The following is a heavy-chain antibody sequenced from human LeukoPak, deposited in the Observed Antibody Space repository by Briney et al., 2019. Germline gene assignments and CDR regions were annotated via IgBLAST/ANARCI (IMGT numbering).Heavy chain of an antibody. V-gene: IGHV3-7*01. J-gene: IGHJ4*02. D-gene: IGHD5-18*01. CDR2: INQDGSGA. CDR3: AKWTQLL. Sequence: GGSLRLSCKASGFTFSSYWMNWVRQAPGKGLEWVANINQDGSGAYYVDSVKGRFSISRDNAKDSLYLQMNSLRAEDTAVYYCAKWTQLLWGQGTLVTVSS. CDR1: GFTFSSYW.